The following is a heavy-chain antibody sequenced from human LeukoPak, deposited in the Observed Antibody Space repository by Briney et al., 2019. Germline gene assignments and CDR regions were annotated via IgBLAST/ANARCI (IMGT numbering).Heavy chain of an antibody. CDR1: GGSISAYY. Sequence: SETLSLTCTVSGGSISAYYWSWIRQPPGKGLEWIGYIYYSGAINYNPSLKSRVTISVDRSKNQFSLRLSSVTAADTAVYYRARGWGIHLFDYWGQGTLVTVSS. CDR3: ARGWGIHLFDY. J-gene: IGHJ4*02. CDR2: IYYSGAI. D-gene: IGHD1-26*01. V-gene: IGHV4-59*01.